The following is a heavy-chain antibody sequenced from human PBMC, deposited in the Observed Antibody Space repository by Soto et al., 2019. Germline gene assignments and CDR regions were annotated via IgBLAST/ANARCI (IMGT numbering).Heavy chain of an antibody. J-gene: IGHJ4*02. Sequence: QVQLVESGGGVVQPGRSLRLSCAASGFTFSSYAMHWVRQAPGKGLEWVAVISYDGSNKYYADSVKGRFTISRDNSKNTLYLQMNSLRAEDTAVYYCARDRTTTVVTFWGQGTLVTVSS. D-gene: IGHD4-17*01. V-gene: IGHV3-30-3*01. CDR1: GFTFSSYA. CDR2: ISYDGSNK. CDR3: ARDRTTTVVTF.